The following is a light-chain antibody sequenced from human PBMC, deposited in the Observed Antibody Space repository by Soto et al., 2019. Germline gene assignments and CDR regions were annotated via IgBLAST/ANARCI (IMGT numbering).Light chain of an antibody. Sequence: QSALTQPASVSGSPGQSITISCTGTSSDVGGYDFVSWYQHHPGKAPKLMVYDVSHRPSGVSNRFSGSKSGNTASLTISGLQPEDEADYYCSSYTSTTTPVFGGGTQLTVL. CDR1: SSDVGGYDF. J-gene: IGLJ2*01. CDR3: SSYTSTTTPV. CDR2: DVS. V-gene: IGLV2-14*03.